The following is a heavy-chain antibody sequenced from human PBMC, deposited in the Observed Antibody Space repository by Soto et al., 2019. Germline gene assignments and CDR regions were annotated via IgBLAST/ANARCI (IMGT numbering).Heavy chain of an antibody. D-gene: IGHD3-22*01. J-gene: IGHJ6*02. V-gene: IGHV1-2*02. Sequence: AASVKVSCKASGYTFTGYYIHWVRQAPGQRLEWMGYINPNSGGPNYAQKFQGRVTMTTDTSTSTAYMELRSLRSDDTAVYYCARDLGDYYDSSGYFKGNGMDVWGQGTTVTVSS. CDR3: ARDLGDYYDSSGYFKGNGMDV. CDR1: GYTFTGYY. CDR2: INPNSGGP.